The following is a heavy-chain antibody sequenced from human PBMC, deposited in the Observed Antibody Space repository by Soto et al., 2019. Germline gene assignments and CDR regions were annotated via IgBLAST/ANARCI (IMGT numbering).Heavy chain of an antibody. CDR1: GGSISSYY. D-gene: IGHD6-19*01. V-gene: IGHV4-59*01. CDR3: ARGEAGFYYYYYYMDV. J-gene: IGHJ6*03. Sequence: TSETLSLTCTVSGGSISSYYWSWIRQPPGKGLEWIGYIYYSGSTNYNPSLKSRVTISVDTSKNQFSLKLSSVTAADTAVYYCARGEAGFYYYYYYMDVWGKGTTGTVSS. CDR2: IYYSGST.